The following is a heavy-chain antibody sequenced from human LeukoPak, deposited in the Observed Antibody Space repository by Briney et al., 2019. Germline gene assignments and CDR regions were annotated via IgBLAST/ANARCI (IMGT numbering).Heavy chain of an antibody. Sequence: GPERIGLIYTGGSTNYNPSLKSRVTISIDTSENQFSLRLNSVTAADTAVYYCARDFFPWGQGTLVTVSS. J-gene: IGHJ5*02. CDR2: IYTGGST. CDR3: ARDFFP. D-gene: IGHD3-3*01. V-gene: IGHV4-61*02.